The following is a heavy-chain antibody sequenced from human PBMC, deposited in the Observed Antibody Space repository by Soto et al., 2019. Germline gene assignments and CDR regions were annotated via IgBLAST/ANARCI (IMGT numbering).Heavy chain of an antibody. CDR2: IYPGDTAT. J-gene: IGHJ4*02. Sequence: GESLKISCKGSGYSFTSYWIGWVRQMPGKGLEWMGIIYPGDTATRYSTSFEGLFTISAVKPTSTAYLQLSSLNASDTSMYYCARCYDSSGYYFDYWGQGTLVTVSS. D-gene: IGHD3-22*01. V-gene: IGHV5-51*04. CDR1: GYSFTSYW. CDR3: ARCYDSSGYYFDY.